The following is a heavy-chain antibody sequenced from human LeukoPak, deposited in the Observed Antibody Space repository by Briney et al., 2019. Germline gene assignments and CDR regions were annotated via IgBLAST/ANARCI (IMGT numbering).Heavy chain of an antibody. J-gene: IGHJ6*03. CDR3: ARHIGGGIEDMDV. CDR2: IYVTGT. V-gene: IGHV4-59*08. CDR1: GGSIGTYY. D-gene: IGHD3-16*02. Sequence: PSETLSPTCTVSGGSIGTYYWSWIRQSPGKGLEWIGYIYVTGTRYNPYLQSRVTISVDRPRNQFFLKMSSVTAADTAVYYCARHIGGGIEDMDVWGKGTKVIVSS.